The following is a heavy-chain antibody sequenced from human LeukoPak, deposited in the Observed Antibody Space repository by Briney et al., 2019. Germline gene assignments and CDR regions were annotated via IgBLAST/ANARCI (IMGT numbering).Heavy chain of an antibody. Sequence: PGGSLRLSCAASGFTFTSYSMNWVRQAPGKGLEWVSYISSSSSTIYYADSVKGRFTISRDNSKKSLYLQMSSLTAEDTAVYYCARGLNCSGGSCYFDYWGQGTLVTVSS. J-gene: IGHJ4*02. D-gene: IGHD2-15*01. CDR2: ISSSSSTI. V-gene: IGHV3-48*01. CDR3: ARGLNCSGGSCYFDY. CDR1: GFTFTSYS.